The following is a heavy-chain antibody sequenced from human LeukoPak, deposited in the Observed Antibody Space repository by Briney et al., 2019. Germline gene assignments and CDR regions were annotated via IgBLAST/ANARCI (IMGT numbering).Heavy chain of an antibody. V-gene: IGHV1-69*05. D-gene: IGHD6-6*01. CDR1: GGTFSSYA. Sequence: ASVKVSCKASGGTFSSYAISWVRQAPGQGLEWMGGIIPIFGTANYAQKFQGRVTITTDESTSTAYMELSGLRSEDTAVYYCARVGYSSSTEFDPWGQGTLVTVSS. J-gene: IGHJ5*02. CDR2: IIPIFGTA. CDR3: ARVGYSSSTEFDP.